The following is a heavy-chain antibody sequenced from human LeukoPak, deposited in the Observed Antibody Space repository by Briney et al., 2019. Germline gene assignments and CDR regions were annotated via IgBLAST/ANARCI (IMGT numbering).Heavy chain of an antibody. Sequence: GGSLRLSCAASGFIFRKYVMSWVRQAPGKGLEWVSAISSSGASTYYADSVKGRFTISRDNSKNTLYLQMNSLRTEDTAAYYCAPTRGSSSWPFDYWGQGTLVTVSS. CDR3: APTRGSSSWPFDY. CDR2: ISSSGAST. J-gene: IGHJ4*02. CDR1: GFIFRKYV. V-gene: IGHV3-23*01. D-gene: IGHD6-13*01.